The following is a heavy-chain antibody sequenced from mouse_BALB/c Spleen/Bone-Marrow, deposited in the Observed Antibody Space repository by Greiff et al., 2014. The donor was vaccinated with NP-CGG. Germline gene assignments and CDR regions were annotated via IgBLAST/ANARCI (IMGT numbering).Heavy chain of an antibody. V-gene: IGHV1-15*01. CDR2: IDPETGGT. D-gene: IGHD2-14*01. Sequence: VQLQQSGAELVRPGASVTLSCKASGYTSTDYEMHWVKQTPVHGLEWIGAIDPETGGTAYNQKFKGKATLTADKSSSTAYMELRSLTSEDSAVYYCTRYYRYWCFDVWGAGTTVTVSS. CDR1: GYTSTDYE. J-gene: IGHJ1*01. CDR3: TRYYRYWCFDV.